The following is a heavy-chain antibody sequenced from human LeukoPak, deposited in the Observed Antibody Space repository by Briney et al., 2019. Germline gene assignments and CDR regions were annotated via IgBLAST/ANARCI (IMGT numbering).Heavy chain of an antibody. J-gene: IGHJ4*02. D-gene: IGHD2-15*01. CDR3: ARDRVVVESPLFDC. CDR2: IYHSGST. V-gene: IGHV4-61*08. Sequence: SETLSLTCTVSGGSISSGGYYWSWIRQPPGKGLEWIGYIYHSGSTNYNPSLKSRVTMSVDTSKNQFSLKLSSVTAADTAVYYCARDRVVVESPLFDCWGQGTLVTVSS. CDR1: GGSISSGGYY.